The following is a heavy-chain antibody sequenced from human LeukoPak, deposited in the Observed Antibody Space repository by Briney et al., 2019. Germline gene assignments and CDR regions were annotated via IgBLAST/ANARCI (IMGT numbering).Heavy chain of an antibody. CDR3: ARADYSSTWSHDYYYMDV. D-gene: IGHD6-13*01. CDR1: GASISGSGYY. CDR2: IYSSGST. Sequence: SETLSLTCTVSGASISGSGYYWGWIRQPPGKGLEWIGSIYSSGSTYYNASLQSRVTISIDTSKNQFSLKLSSVTAADTAVYYCARADYSSTWSHDYYYMDVWGKGTTVTVSS. V-gene: IGHV4-39*07. J-gene: IGHJ6*03.